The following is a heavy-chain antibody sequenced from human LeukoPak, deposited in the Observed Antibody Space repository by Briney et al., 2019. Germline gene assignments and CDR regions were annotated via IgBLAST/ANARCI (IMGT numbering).Heavy chain of an antibody. Sequence: TSAKVSCKTSGYTFTNFAINWVRQAPGQGLEWMGWITAYNGDTNYAQKLQGRVSMTTDTSTSTAYMELRNLSSDDTAVYYCARGGPDSSDQDWFDPWGQGTLVAVSS. CDR2: ITAYNGDT. J-gene: IGHJ5*02. CDR3: ARGGPDSSDQDWFDP. CDR1: GYTFTNFA. D-gene: IGHD6-19*01. V-gene: IGHV1-18*01.